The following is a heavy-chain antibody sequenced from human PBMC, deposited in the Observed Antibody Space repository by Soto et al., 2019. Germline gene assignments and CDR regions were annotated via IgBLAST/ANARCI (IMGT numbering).Heavy chain of an antibody. CDR1: GYTFTSYG. CDR2: ISAYNGNT. V-gene: IGHV1-18*01. D-gene: IGHD3-16*01. J-gene: IGHJ4*02. CDR3: AKPEIIHSWGNGPDY. Sequence: ASVKVSCKASGYTFTSYGISWVRQAPGQGLEWMGWISAYNGNTNYAQKLQGRVTMTTDTSTSTAYMELSGLKVEDTAVYYCAKPEIIHSWGNGPDYWGQGTLVTVSS.